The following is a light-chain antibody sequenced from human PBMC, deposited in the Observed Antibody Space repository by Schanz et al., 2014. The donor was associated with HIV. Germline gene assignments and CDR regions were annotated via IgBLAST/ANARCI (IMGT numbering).Light chain of an antibody. CDR3: SSYTSSSTRV. CDR2: DVT. V-gene: IGLV2-14*02. CDR1: RNNVGIYDL. Sequence: QSTLTQPASVSGSPGQSITISCSGVRNNVGIYDLVSWYQHHPGKAPKLMIYDVTNRPSGVSNRFSGSKSDYTASLTISGLQAEDEADYYCSSYTSSSTRVFGGGTKVTVL. J-gene: IGLJ3*02.